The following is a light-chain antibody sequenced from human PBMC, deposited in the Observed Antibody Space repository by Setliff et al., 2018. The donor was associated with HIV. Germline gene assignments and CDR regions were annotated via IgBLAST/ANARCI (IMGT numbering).Light chain of an antibody. CDR1: SSYIGRYNF. CDR2: EVT. J-gene: IGLJ1*01. Sequence: QSVLTQPASVSGSPGQSITISCTGTSSYIGRYNFVSWYQHHPGKAPKLMIYEVTNRPSGVSNRFSGSKSGNTASLTISGLQADDEADYYCSSYTSSSPYVFGTGTKVTVL. CDR3: SSYTSSSPYV. V-gene: IGLV2-14*01.